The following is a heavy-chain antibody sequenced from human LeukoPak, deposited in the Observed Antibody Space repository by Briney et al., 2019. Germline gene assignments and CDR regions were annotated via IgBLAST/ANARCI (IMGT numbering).Heavy chain of an antibody. Sequence: GGSLRLSCAASGFTFSSYAMSWVRQAPGKGLEWVSAISGSGGSTYYADSVKGRFTISRDNSKNTLYLQMNSLRAEDPAVYYCAKDRGYDILTGYSHFDYWGQGTLVTVSS. CDR2: ISGSGGST. CDR3: AKDRGYDILTGYSHFDY. D-gene: IGHD3-9*01. V-gene: IGHV3-23*01. CDR1: GFTFSSYA. J-gene: IGHJ4*02.